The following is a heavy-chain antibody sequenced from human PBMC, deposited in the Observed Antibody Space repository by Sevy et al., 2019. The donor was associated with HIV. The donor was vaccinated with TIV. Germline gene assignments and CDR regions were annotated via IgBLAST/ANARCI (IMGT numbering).Heavy chain of an antibody. CDR3: ARGRYCSGGSCYFDY. J-gene: IGHJ4*02. Sequence: GGSLRLSCTASGLIFSGYWTSWVRQAPGKGLEWVANIKPDGSGEYYVDSVKGRFTMSRDNAKNSVYLQMNSLRGEDTALFYCARGRYCSGGSCYFDYWGQGTLVTVSS. CDR2: IKPDGSGE. V-gene: IGHV3-7*01. D-gene: IGHD2-15*01. CDR1: GLIFSGYW.